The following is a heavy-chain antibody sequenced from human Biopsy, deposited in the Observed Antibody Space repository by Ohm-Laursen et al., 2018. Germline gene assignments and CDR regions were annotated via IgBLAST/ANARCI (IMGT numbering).Heavy chain of an antibody. CDR3: ARAKSVLDYFYGLDV. CDR1: GFTVYNNY. D-gene: IGHD5/OR15-5a*01. Sequence: SLRLSCAASGFTVYNNYMTWVRQAPGKGLEWLSYISSRGTSINNADSVKGRFTISRDNAKKSLYLQMNSLRAEDTAVYYCARAKSVLDYFYGLDVWGQGTTVTVSS. J-gene: IGHJ6*02. V-gene: IGHV3-11*01. CDR2: ISSRGTSI.